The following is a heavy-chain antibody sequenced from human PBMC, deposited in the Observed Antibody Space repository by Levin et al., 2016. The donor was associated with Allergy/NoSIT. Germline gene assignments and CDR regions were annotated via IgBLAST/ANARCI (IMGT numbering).Heavy chain of an antibody. V-gene: IGHV3-11*01. Sequence: GESLKISCAASGFTFSDYYMSWIRQAPGKGLEWVSYISSSGSTIYYADSVKGRFTISRDNAKNSLYLQMNSLRAEDTAVYYCARVVGYTSSWGFDYWGQGILVTVSS. J-gene: IGHJ4*02. D-gene: IGHD3-16*01. CDR3: ARVVGYTSSWGFDY. CDR1: GFTFSDYY. CDR2: ISSSGSTI.